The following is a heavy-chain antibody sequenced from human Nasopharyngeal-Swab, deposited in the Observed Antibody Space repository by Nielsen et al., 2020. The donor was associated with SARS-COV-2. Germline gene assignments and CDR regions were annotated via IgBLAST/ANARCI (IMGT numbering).Heavy chain of an antibody. J-gene: IGHJ6*02. Sequence: GESLKISCAASGFTFSSYAMSWVRQAPGKGLEWVSAISGSGGSTYYADSVKGRFTISRDNSKSTLYLQMNSLRAEDTAVYYCAKVGDSSGYYYGMDVWGQGTTVTVSS. V-gene: IGHV3-23*01. CDR3: AKVGDSSGYYYGMDV. CDR1: GFTFSSYA. D-gene: IGHD3-22*01. CDR2: ISGSGGST.